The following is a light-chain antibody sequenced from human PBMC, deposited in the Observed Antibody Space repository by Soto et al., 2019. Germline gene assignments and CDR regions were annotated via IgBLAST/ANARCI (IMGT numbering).Light chain of an antibody. CDR3: QQSYSTLLT. CDR2: AAS. CDR1: QSISSY. J-gene: IGKJ4*01. V-gene: IGKV1-39*01. Sequence: DIQMTQSPSSLSASVGDRVTITCRASQSISSYLNWYQQKPGKAPKLLIYAASSLQSGVPSRFSGSGSGIDFTLTISSLQPEDVATYYCQQSYSTLLTFGGGTKVEIK.